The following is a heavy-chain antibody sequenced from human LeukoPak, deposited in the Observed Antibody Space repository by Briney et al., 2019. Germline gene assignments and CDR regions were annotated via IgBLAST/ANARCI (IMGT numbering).Heavy chain of an antibody. J-gene: IGHJ3*02. CDR1: GFSFSNSA. CDR3: AKDQGGPFDAFDI. V-gene: IGHV3-23*01. CDR2: ISSSGGIT. Sequence: GGSLRLSCAAFGFSFSNSAMSWVRQAPGKGLEWVSAISSSGGITYYADSVKGRFTISRDNSKNTLDLQMNSLRAEDTAVYYCAKDQGGPFDAFDIWGQGTMVTVSS.